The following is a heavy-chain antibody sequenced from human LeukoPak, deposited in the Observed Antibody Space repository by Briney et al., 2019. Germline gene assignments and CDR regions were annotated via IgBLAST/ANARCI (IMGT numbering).Heavy chain of an antibody. D-gene: IGHD3-22*01. J-gene: IGHJ3*02. CDR3: ARDGGYYDSSGYWGPHDAFDI. Sequence: GASVKVSCKASGYTFTGYYMHWVRQAPGQGLEWMGWINPNSGGTNYAQKFQGRVTMTRDTSISTAYMELSRLRSGDTAVYYCARDGGYYDSSGYWGPHDAFDIWGQGTMVTVSS. V-gene: IGHV1-2*02. CDR1: GYTFTGYY. CDR2: INPNSGGT.